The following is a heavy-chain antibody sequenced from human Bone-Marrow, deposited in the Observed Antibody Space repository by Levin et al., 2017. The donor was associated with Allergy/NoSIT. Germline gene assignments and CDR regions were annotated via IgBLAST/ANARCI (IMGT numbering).Heavy chain of an antibody. V-gene: IGHV4-38-2*01. D-gene: IGHD2-8*01. Sequence: SQTLSLPCAVSGYSIRSGYFWGWLRQPPGKGLEWIGSFHHSGTTHYNPPLKSRVTIVVDTSKNQFSLKLTSVTAADTAVYYCARVSRYCTNGMCSYDTWGQGTLVTVSS. CDR2: FHHSGTT. CDR3: ARVSRYCTNGMCSYDT. CDR1: GYSIRSGYF. J-gene: IGHJ5*02.